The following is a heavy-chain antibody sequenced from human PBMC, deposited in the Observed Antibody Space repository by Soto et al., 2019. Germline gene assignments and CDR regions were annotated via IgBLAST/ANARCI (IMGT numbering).Heavy chain of an antibody. Sequence: PSETLSLTCAVSGGSISSGGYSWSWIRQPPGKGLEWIGYIYHSGSTYYNPSLKSRVTISVDRSKNQFSLKLSSVTAADTAVYYCARDTFYYDSSGSSVAFDIWGQGTMVTVS. D-gene: IGHD3-22*01. J-gene: IGHJ3*02. CDR2: IYHSGST. CDR3: ARDTFYYDSSGSSVAFDI. CDR1: GGSISSGGYS. V-gene: IGHV4-30-2*01.